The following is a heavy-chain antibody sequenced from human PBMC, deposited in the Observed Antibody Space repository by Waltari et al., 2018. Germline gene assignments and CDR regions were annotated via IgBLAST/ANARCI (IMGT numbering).Heavy chain of an antibody. CDR2: ISAYNGNT. CDR1: GYTFTSYG. V-gene: IGHV1-18*01. D-gene: IGHD2-15*01. J-gene: IGHJ4*02. Sequence: QVQLVQSVAEVKKPGASVKVSCKASGYTFTSYGISWVRQAPGQALEWMGWISAYNGNTNYAQKSKGRVTMTTEASTSTAYMKLRSLRSDDTAVDSCAGERANDGGNATRLDYWGQGTLVTVSS. CDR3: AGERANDGGNATRLDY.